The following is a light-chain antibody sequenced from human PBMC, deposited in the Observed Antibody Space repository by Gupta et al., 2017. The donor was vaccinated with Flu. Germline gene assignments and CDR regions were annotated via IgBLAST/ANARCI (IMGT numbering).Light chain of an antibody. Sequence: SSNIGAGYDVHWYQQVPGTAPKLLISTNTNRPSGVPGRLSVSKSDTSASLAITGLLAEDEADYYCQSYDSSLSGVLFGGGTRLTVL. CDR3: QSYDSSLSGVL. J-gene: IGLJ3*02. V-gene: IGLV1-40*01. CDR1: SSNIGAGYD. CDR2: TNT.